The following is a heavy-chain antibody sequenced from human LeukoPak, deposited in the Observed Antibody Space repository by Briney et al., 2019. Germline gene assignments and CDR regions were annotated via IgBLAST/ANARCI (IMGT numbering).Heavy chain of an antibody. V-gene: IGHV3-53*01. D-gene: IGHD6-19*01. CDR1: GFTFSSYA. J-gene: IGHJ4*02. CDR3: ARVVSGWYGYFDY. CDR2: IYSGGST. Sequence: GGSLRLSCAASGFTFSSYAMSWVRQAPGKGLEWVSVIYSGGSTYYADSVKGRFTISRDNSKNTLYPQMNSLRAEDTAVYYCARVVSGWYGYFDYWGQGTLVTVSS.